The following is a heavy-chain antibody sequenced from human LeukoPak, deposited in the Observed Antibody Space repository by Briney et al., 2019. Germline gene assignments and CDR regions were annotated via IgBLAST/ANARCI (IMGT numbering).Heavy chain of an antibody. J-gene: IGHJ3*02. Sequence: PGGSLRLSCAASGFTVSSNYMSWVRQAPGKGLEWVSVIYSGGSTFYADSVKGRFTISRDNSKNTLYLQMNSLRADDTAVYYCARDNPSSDAFDIWGQGTMVTVSS. CDR1: GFTVSSNY. D-gene: IGHD1-14*01. CDR3: ARDNPSSDAFDI. CDR2: IYSGGST. V-gene: IGHV3-53*01.